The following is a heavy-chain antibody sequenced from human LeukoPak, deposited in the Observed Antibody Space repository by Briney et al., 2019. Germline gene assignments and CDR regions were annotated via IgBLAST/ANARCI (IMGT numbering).Heavy chain of an antibody. D-gene: IGHD3-9*01. CDR1: GGTFSSYA. V-gene: IGHV1-69*13. CDR3: ARGAHSGDILTGSFYFDY. CDR2: IIPIFGTA. Sequence: GASVKVSCKASGGTFSSYAISWVRQAPGQGLEWMGGIIPIFGTANYAQKFQGRVTITADESTSTAYMELSSLRSEDTAVYYCARGAHSGDILTGSFYFDYWGQGTLVTVSS. J-gene: IGHJ4*02.